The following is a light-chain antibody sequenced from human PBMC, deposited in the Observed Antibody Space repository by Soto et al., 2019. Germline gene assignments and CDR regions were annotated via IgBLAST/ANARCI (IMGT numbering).Light chain of an antibody. CDR1: QSVSSN. Sequence: EIVMTQSPATLSVSPGERATLSCRASQSVSSNLAWYQQKPGQAPRLLIYGASTRATGIPARFSGSGSGTDFTLTISSLQSEDFAVYYCQVRTNWSIAFGRGTRLEIK. V-gene: IGKV3-15*01. CDR2: GAS. CDR3: QVRTNWSIA. J-gene: IGKJ5*01.